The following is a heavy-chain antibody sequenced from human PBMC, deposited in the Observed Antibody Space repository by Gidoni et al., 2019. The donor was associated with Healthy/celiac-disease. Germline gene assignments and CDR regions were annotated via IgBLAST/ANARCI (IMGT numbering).Heavy chain of an antibody. CDR1: GFTFSSYS. Sequence: EVQLVESGGGLVKPGGSLRLSCAASGFTFSSYSMNWVRQAPGKGLEWVSSISSSSSYIYYADSVKGRFTISRDNAKNSLYLQMNSLRAEDTAVYYCASEVSPGAEYFQHWGQGTLVTVSS. V-gene: IGHV3-21*01. CDR2: ISSSSSYI. J-gene: IGHJ1*01. CDR3: ASEVSPGAEYFQH. D-gene: IGHD3-10*01.